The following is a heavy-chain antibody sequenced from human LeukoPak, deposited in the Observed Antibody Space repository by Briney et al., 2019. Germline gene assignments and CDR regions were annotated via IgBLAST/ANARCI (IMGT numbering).Heavy chain of an antibody. J-gene: IGHJ4*02. CDR1: GFTFSSYS. Sequence: GGSLRLSCAASGFTFSSYSMNWVRQAPGKGLEWVSSISSSSSYIYYADSVKGRFTISRDNAKNSLYLQMNSLRAEDTAVYYCARDPVAGHFDYWGQGTLVTVPS. CDR2: ISSSSSYI. CDR3: ARDPVAGHFDY. D-gene: IGHD6-19*01. V-gene: IGHV3-21*01.